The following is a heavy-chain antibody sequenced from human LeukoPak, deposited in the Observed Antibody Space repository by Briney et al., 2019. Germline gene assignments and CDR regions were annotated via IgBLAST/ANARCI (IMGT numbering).Heavy chain of an antibody. Sequence: SETLSLTCTVSGGSISSYYWSWIRQPPGKGLEWIGYICYSGSSTYNPSLKSRVTISVDTSKNQFSLKLSSVTAADTAVYYCARVDGSGSYHDYYYMDVWGKGTTVTVSS. J-gene: IGHJ6*03. CDR2: ICYSGSS. D-gene: IGHD3-10*01. V-gene: IGHV4-59*01. CDR1: GGSISSYY. CDR3: ARVDGSGSYHDYYYMDV.